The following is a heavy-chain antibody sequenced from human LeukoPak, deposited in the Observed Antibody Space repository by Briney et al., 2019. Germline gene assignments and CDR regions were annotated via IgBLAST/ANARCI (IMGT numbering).Heavy chain of an antibody. CDR1: GFTVSSNY. CDR2: ISWNSGSI. V-gene: IGHV3-9*01. Sequence: PGGSLRLSCAASGFTVSSNYMSWVRQAPGKGLEWVSGISWNSGSIGYADSVKGRFTISRDNAKNSLYLQMNSLRAEDTALYYCAGGAAAVHDAFDIWGQGTMVTVSS. CDR3: AGGAAAVHDAFDI. D-gene: IGHD6-13*01. J-gene: IGHJ3*02.